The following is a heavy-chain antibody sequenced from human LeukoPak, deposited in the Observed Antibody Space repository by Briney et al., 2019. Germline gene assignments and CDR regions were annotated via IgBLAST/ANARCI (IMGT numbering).Heavy chain of an antibody. CDR2: FDPEDGET. Sequence: GASVKVSCKVSGYTVTELSMNWVRQAPGKGLGWWGGFDPEDGETIYAQKFQGRVTMTEDTSTDTAYMELSSLRSEDTAVYYCATGGYSGSYYFDYWGQGTLVTVSS. J-gene: IGHJ4*02. V-gene: IGHV1-24*01. CDR3: ATGGYSGSYYFDY. D-gene: IGHD1-26*01. CDR1: GYTVTELS.